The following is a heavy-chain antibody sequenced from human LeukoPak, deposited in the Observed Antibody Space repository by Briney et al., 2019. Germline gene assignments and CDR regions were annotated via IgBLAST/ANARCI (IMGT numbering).Heavy chain of an antibody. Sequence: GGSLRLSCAASGFTFSSYAMSWVRQAPGKGLEWVSAISGSGGSTYYADSVKGRFTISRDNSKNTLYLQMNSLRAEDTAVYYCARGGDTIAAAAYYFDYWGQGTLVTVSS. D-gene: IGHD6-13*01. V-gene: IGHV3-23*01. J-gene: IGHJ4*02. CDR3: ARGGDTIAAAAYYFDY. CDR2: ISGSGGST. CDR1: GFTFSSYA.